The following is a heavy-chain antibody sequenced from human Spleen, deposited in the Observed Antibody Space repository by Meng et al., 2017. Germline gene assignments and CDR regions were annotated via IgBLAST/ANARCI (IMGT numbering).Heavy chain of an antibody. D-gene: IGHD1-7*01. CDR3: VVHRLGTMLDH. V-gene: IGHV4-39*01. J-gene: IGHJ5*02. CDR1: GGSISTGGYY. CDR2: IGHSAIN. Sequence: QPHLQESGPGLVRPSEALSLTCSVSGGSISTGGYYWGWIRQTPGKGLEWIGSIGHSAINYYTPSLKSRVTVYIDTSTSQFSLRLSSVTAADTAVYYCVVHRLGTMLDHWGQGTLVTVSS.